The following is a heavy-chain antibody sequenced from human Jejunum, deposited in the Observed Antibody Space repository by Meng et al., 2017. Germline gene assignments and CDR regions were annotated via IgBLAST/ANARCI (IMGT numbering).Heavy chain of an antibody. J-gene: IGHJ4*02. V-gene: IGHV3-11*01. CDR3: GRNDRDIVESQ. D-gene: IGHD2-15*01. CDR1: GFTFSDFY. CDR2: INTDGTSI. Sequence: GGSLRLSCAASGFTFSDFYMSWIRQVPGKGLEWISYINTDGTSIFYADSVKGRFTVSRDNAKNSLSLQMNSLSVEDTAVYYWGRNDRDIVESQWGQGTLVTVSS.